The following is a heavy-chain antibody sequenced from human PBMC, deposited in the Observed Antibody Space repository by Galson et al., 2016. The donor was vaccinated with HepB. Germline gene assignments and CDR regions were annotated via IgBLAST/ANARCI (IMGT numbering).Heavy chain of an antibody. Sequence: SLRLSCAASGFPFSGHWMSWIRQTPGKGLEWMANIKDDGSEKYYADYVKGRFIISRDNARSSFHLQMNSLRPEDTAVYYCARDRPGIGAACTLFDNWGQGTLVAVSS. J-gene: IGHJ4*02. D-gene: IGHD6-13*01. CDR1: GFPFSGHW. V-gene: IGHV3-7*03. CDR2: IKDDGSEK. CDR3: ARDRPGIGAACTLFDN.